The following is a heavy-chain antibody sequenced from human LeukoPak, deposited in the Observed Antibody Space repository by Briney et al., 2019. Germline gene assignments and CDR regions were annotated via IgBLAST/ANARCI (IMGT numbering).Heavy chain of an antibody. CDR3: ARDRGAAAGSFDY. Sequence: GGSLRLSCAASGFTFNLFGMLWVRQAPGKGLEWVALMSYDGSNKYYADSVKGRFTISRDNSKNTLYLQMNSLRGEDTAEYYCARDRGAAAGSFDYWGQGTLVTVSS. CDR1: GFTFNLFG. J-gene: IGHJ4*02. D-gene: IGHD6-13*01. V-gene: IGHV3-30*03. CDR2: MSYDGSNK.